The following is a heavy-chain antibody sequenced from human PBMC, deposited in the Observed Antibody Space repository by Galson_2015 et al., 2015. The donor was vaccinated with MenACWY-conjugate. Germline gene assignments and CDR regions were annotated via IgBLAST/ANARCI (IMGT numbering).Heavy chain of an antibody. CDR1: GFSLSTSGVR. V-gene: IGHV2-70*04. CDR2: IGWDDDK. CDR3: ARDVDTAMGYYFDY. D-gene: IGHD5-18*01. Sequence: PALVKPTQTLTLTCSFSGFSLSTSGVRVSWIRQPPGKALEWLARIGWDDDKFYSTSLKTRLTISKDTSKNQEVLTMTNMDPVDTATYYCARDVDTAMGYYFDYWGQGTLVTVSS. J-gene: IGHJ4*02.